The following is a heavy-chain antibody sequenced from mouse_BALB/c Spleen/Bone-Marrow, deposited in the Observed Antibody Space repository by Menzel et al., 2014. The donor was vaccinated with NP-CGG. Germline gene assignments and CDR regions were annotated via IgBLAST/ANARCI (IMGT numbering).Heavy chain of an antibody. CDR1: GFTFGSYA. J-gene: IGHJ2*01. Sequence: EVKLVESGGGLVKPGGSLKLSCAASGFTFGSYAMSWVRQTPEKRLEWVASITRGGNTYYPDSVKGRFTISRDNARDILYLQMSSLRSEDTAMYYCARGEIYYYGSTHYFDYWGQGTTLTVSS. V-gene: IGHV5-6-5*01. D-gene: IGHD1-1*01. CDR2: ITRGGNT. CDR3: ARGEIYYYGSTHYFDY.